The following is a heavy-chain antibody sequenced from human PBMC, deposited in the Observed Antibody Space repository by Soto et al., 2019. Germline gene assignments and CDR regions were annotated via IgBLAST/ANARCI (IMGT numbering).Heavy chain of an antibody. CDR2: ISGSGSTI. V-gene: IGHV3-11*01. CDR3: ASGVAASHFYYYYMDV. CDR1: GFTFSDYY. Sequence: PGGSLRLSCAASGFTFSDYYMSWIRQAPGKGLEWVSYISGSGSTIYYADSVKGRFTISRDNAENSLHLQMNSLRAEDTAVYYCASGVAASHFYYYYMDVWGKGTTVTVSS. J-gene: IGHJ6*03. D-gene: IGHD2-15*01.